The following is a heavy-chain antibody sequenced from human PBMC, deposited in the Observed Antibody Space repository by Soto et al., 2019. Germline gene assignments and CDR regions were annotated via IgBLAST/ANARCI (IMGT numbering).Heavy chain of an antibody. CDR3: ARRSPTGYYNY. CDR1: GFPFSDYY. Sequence: QVQLVESGGDLVKPGGSLRLSCAASGFPFSDYYMSWIRQAPGKGLEWVSSIGSSSNYTNYADSVKGRFTISRDNAKNSLYLQMNSLRAEDTAVYYCARRSPTGYYNYWGQGTLVTVSA. D-gene: IGHD3-9*01. J-gene: IGHJ4*02. V-gene: IGHV3-11*05. CDR2: IGSSSNYT.